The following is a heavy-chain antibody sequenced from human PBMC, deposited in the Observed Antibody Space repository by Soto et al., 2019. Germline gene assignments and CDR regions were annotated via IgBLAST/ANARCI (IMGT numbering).Heavy chain of an antibody. CDR3: AKLYGSGSYYGYYYGMDV. Sequence: GGSLRLSCAASGFTFSSYAMSWVRQAPGKGLEWVSAISGSGGSTYYADSVKGRFTISRDNSKNTLYLQMNSLRAEDTAVYYCAKLYGSGSYYGYYYGMDVWGQGTTVTVSS. CDR2: ISGSGGST. J-gene: IGHJ6*02. CDR1: GFTFSSYA. D-gene: IGHD3-10*01. V-gene: IGHV3-23*01.